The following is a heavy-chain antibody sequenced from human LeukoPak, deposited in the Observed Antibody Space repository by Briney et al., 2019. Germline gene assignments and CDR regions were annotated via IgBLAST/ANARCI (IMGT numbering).Heavy chain of an antibody. CDR1: GGSISSYY. J-gene: IGHJ5*02. D-gene: IGHD4-17*01. CDR3: ARVKLYGDYSGPRRDWFDP. CDR2: IYTSGSA. V-gene: IGHV4-4*07. Sequence: SETLSLTCTVSGGSISSYYWSWIRQPAGKGLEWIGRIYTSGSANYNPSLKSRVTMSVDTSKNQFSLKLSSVTAADTAVYYCARVKLYGDYSGPRRDWFDPWGQGTLVTVSS.